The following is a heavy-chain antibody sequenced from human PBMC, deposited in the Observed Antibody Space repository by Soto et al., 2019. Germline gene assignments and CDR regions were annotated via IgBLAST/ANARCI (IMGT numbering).Heavy chain of an antibody. J-gene: IGHJ6*02. CDR2: ISYDGSNK. Sequence: QVQLVESGGGVVQPGRSLRLSCAASGFTFSSYGMHWVRQAPGTGLEWVAVISYDGSNKYYADSVKGRFTISRDNSKNTLYLQMNSLRAEDTAVYYCAKDQGGWLRFYYYGMDVWGQGTTVTVSS. CDR1: GFTFSSYG. CDR3: AKDQGGWLRFYYYGMDV. V-gene: IGHV3-30*18. D-gene: IGHD5-12*01.